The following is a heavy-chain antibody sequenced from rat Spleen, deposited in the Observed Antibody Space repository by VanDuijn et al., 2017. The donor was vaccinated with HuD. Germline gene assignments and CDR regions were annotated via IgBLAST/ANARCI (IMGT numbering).Heavy chain of an antibody. Sequence: EVQLVESGGGLVQPGRSLKLSCVASGFTFNNYWMTWIRQAPTEGLEWVATFSYDGRTTYYRDSVKGRFTMSRDNAKSTLYLQMDSLRSEDTATYYCAREGLLGYGGQGVMVTVSS. J-gene: IGHJ2*01. CDR3: AREGLLGY. V-gene: IGHV5-31*01. D-gene: IGHD5-1*01. CDR1: GFTFNNYW. CDR2: FSYDGRTT.